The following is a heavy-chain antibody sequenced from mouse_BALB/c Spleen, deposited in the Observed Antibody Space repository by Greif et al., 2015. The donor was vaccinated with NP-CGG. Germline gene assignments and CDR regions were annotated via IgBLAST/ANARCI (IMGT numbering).Heavy chain of an antibody. CDR3: ARSRWGSPDY. J-gene: IGHJ2*01. V-gene: IGHV1-69*02. CDR1: GYTFTSYW. CDR2: IDPSDSYT. Sequence: QVQLQQSGAELVKPGASVKLSCKASGYTFTSYWMHWVKQRPGQGLEWIGEIDPSDSYTNYNQKFKGKATLTVDKSSSTAYMQLSSLTSEDSVVYYCARSRWGSPDYWGQGTTLTVSS. D-gene: IGHD1-1*02.